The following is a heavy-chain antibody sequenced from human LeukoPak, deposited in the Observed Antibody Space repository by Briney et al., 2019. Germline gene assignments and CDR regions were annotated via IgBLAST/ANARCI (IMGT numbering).Heavy chain of an antibody. CDR1: GFTVSSNS. Sequence: GGSLRLPCTVSGFTVSSNSMSWVRQAPGKGLEWVSSITRSSIYIYYADSLKGRFTISRDNAKNSLYLQMNSLRAEDTAVYYCARVRYDSSGYYSIYDYWGQGTLVTVSS. CDR3: ARVRYDSSGYYSIYDY. J-gene: IGHJ4*02. V-gene: IGHV3-21*01. CDR2: ITRSSIYI. D-gene: IGHD3-22*01.